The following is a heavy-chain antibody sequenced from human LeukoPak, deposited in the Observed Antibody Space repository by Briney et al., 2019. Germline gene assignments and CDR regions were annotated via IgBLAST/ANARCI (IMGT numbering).Heavy chain of an antibody. V-gene: IGHV3-23*01. CDR2: ISGSGGST. Sequence: GGSLRLSCAASGFTFSSYAMSWVRQAPGKGLEGVSGISGSGGSTHYADSVKGRFTNSRDNSKNTPYLEMNMLRAQDTAVYYDAKARRGCNSTSSYYRLHYWGQGTLVTVSS. CDR3: AKARRGCNSTSSYYRLHY. D-gene: IGHD2-2*01. J-gene: IGHJ4*02. CDR1: GFTFSSYA.